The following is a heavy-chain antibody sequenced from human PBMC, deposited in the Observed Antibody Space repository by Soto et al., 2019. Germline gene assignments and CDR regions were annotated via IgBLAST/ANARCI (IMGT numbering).Heavy chain of an antibody. CDR1: GGSFSGYY. CDR3: ARGRAAADHFTNWFDP. D-gene: IGHD6-13*01. J-gene: IGHJ5*02. Sequence: SETLSLTCAVYGGSFSGYYWSWIRQPPGKGLEWIGEINHSGSTNYNPSLKSRVTISVDTSKNQFSLKLSSVTAADTAVYYCARGRAAADHFTNWFDPWGQGTLVTVSS. CDR2: INHSGST. V-gene: IGHV4-34*01.